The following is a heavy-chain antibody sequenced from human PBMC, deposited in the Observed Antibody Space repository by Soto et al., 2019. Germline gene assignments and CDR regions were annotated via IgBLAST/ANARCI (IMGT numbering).Heavy chain of an antibody. CDR3: ARDVWSRASGPPDS. D-gene: IGHD3-10*01. Sequence: PGGSLRLSCAASGFSFDDYAMHWLRQAPGKGLEWVTGISWNSGTIGYADSVKGRFTISRDNAKNSLYLQMNSLRAEDTALYYCARDVWSRASGPPDSWGQGXLVTVYS. CDR1: GFSFDDYA. V-gene: IGHV3-9*01. J-gene: IGHJ4*02. CDR2: ISWNSGTI.